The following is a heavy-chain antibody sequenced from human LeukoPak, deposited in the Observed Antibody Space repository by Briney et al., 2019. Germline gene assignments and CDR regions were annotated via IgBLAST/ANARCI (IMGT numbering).Heavy chain of an antibody. CDR1: EFTFSGYW. J-gene: IGHJ5*01. CDR3: ARDGFVGAADS. CDR2: INQDGSEK. V-gene: IGHV3-7*01. D-gene: IGHD6-13*01. Sequence: GGSLRLSCAASEFTFSGYWMNWVRQAPGKGPEWVANINQDGSEKHYVDSVKGRFAISRDNAKNSLFLQMNSLRVEDTAVFYCARDGFVGAADSWGQGAQVTVSS.